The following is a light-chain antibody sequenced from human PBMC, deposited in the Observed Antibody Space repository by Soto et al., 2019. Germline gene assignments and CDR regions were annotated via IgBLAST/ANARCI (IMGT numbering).Light chain of an antibody. CDR2: GAS. J-gene: IGKJ2*01. CDR1: QGISTW. CDR3: QQASSLPHT. V-gene: IGKV1-12*01. Sequence: DIQMTQSPSSVSASVGDRVTLTCRASQGISTWLAWYQQKPGKVPKLLIYGASRLQTGVPSRCSGSGSGTDFTLTISSLQPEDFATYYCQQASSLPHTFGQGTRVEIK.